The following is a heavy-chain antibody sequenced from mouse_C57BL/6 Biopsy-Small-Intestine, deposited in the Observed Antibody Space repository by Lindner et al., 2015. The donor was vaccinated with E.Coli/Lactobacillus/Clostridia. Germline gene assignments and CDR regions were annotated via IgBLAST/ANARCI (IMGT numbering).Heavy chain of an antibody. CDR2: ISGGSNTI. CDR1: DSLSVTL. Sequence: VQLQSLGRLSEAWRVPETLLCQPLDSLSVTLECTGFVRLQRRGWSGFAYISGGSNTIYYADTVKGRFTVSRDSAKHTLLLQMTSLRSEDTAMYYCARRGYAMDYWGQGTSVTVSS. CDR3: ARRGYAMDY. V-gene: IGHV5-17*01. J-gene: IGHJ4*01.